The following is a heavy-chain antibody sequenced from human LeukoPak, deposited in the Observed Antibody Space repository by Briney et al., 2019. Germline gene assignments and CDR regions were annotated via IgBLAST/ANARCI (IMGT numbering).Heavy chain of an antibody. V-gene: IGHV3-23*01. CDR2: ISGSGGST. J-gene: IGHJ4*02. CDR3: AKGHFSSGWSPFDY. CDR1: GFTFSSYA. Sequence: GGSLRLSCVASGFTFSSYAMTWVRQAPGKGLEWVSGISGSGGSTYYADSVKGRFTISRDNSKNTLYLQMNSLRAEDTAVYYCAKGHFSSGWSPFDYWGQGTLVTVSS. D-gene: IGHD6-19*01.